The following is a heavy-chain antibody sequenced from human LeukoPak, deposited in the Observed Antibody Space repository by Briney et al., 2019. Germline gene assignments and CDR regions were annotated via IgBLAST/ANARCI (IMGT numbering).Heavy chain of an antibody. CDR3: ARRPRNSGSYDGPSGLDY. V-gene: IGHV4-34*01. D-gene: IGHD1-26*01. Sequence: SETLSLTCAVYGGSFSGYYWSWIRQPPGKGLEWIGEINHSGSTNYTPSLKSRVTISVDTFKNQFSLKLSSVTAADTALYYCARRPRNSGSYDGPSGLDYWGQGTLVTVSS. J-gene: IGHJ4*02. CDR1: GGSFSGYY. CDR2: INHSGST.